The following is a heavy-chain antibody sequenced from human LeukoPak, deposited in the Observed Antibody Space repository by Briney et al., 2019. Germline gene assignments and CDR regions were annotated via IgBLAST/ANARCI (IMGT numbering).Heavy chain of an antibody. CDR3: ARSIAALPQGYYFDY. D-gene: IGHD6-6*01. CDR2: IYYSGST. CDR1: GGSISSYY. J-gene: IGHJ4*02. Sequence: TSETLSLTCTVSGGSISSYYWSWIRQPPGKGLEWIGYIYYSGSTNYNPSLKSRVTISVDTSKNQFSLKLSSVTAADTAVYYCARSIAALPQGYYFDYWGQGTLVTVSS. V-gene: IGHV4-59*01.